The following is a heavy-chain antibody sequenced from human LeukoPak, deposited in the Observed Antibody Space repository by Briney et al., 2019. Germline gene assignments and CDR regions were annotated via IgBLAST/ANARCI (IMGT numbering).Heavy chain of an antibody. CDR3: ARHAPRGFFDF. D-gene: IGHD3-10*01. J-gene: IGHJ2*01. V-gene: IGHV5-51*01. CDR2: IYPAASQT. Sequence: GESLKISCQTSGYNFANYWIGWVRQMPGKDLEWMGIIYPAASQTNYSPSFQGQVTVSAHKSISTAYPHLSSLKASDTAIYYCARHAPRGFFDFWGRGTLVTVSS. CDR1: GYNFANYW.